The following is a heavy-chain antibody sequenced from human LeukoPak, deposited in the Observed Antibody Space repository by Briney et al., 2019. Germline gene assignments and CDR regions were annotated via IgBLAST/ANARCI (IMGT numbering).Heavy chain of an antibody. CDR2: VNESGGA. D-gene: IGHD1-26*01. Sequence: SETLSLTCAVYIDSFSNYHWNWIRQTPAKGMEWIGEVNESGGANISPSLRSRVILSVDTSKNQFSLKLISVTVADTAIYYCARGQGATVPQVGRNWFDPWGQGTRVAVSS. CDR3: ARGQGATVPQVGRNWFDP. CDR1: IDSFSNYH. V-gene: IGHV4-34*01. J-gene: IGHJ5*02.